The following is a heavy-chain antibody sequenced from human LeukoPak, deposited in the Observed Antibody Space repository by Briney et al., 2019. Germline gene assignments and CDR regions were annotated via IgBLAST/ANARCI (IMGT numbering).Heavy chain of an antibody. CDR1: GGFISSYF. J-gene: IGHJ3*02. V-gene: IGHV4-4*07. CDR3: ARDYIVETGVVAFDI. Sequence: PSGTLSLTCSVSGGFISSYFWNWIRQPAGKGLEWVGHIYDGGKTNYNPSLRGRATISVDTSSNQFSLELRSVTAADTAVYYCARDYIVETGVVAFDIWGQGTMVSVSS. CDR2: IYDGGKT. D-gene: IGHD5-12*01.